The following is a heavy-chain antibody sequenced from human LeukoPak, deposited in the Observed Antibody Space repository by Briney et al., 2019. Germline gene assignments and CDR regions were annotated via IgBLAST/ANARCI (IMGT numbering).Heavy chain of an antibody. D-gene: IGHD3-22*01. CDR3: TTGYYDSSGYLYYFDY. CDR1: GLTFNNYA. V-gene: IGHV3-15*01. CDR2: IKSKTDGGTT. J-gene: IGHJ4*02. Sequence: GGSLRLSCAVSGLTFNNYAMSWVRQAPGKGLEWVGRIKSKTDGGTTDYAAPVKGRFTISRDDSKNTLYLQMNSLKTEDTAVYYCTTGYYDSSGYLYYFDYWGQGTLVTVSS.